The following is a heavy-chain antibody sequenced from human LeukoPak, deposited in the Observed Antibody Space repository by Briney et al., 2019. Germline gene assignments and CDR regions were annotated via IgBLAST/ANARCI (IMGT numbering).Heavy chain of an antibody. J-gene: IGHJ6*03. D-gene: IGHD2-15*01. CDR2: INPSGGST. CDR3: ARDTHYSQDCSGDSCYYYYYMDV. V-gene: IGHV1-46*01. Sequence: GASVKVSCKASGYTFTSYYMHWVRQAPGQGLEWMGIINPSGGSTSYAQKFQGRVTMTRDMSTSTVYMELSSLRSEDTAVYYCARDTHYSQDCSGDSCYYYYYMDVWGKGTTVTVSS. CDR1: GYTFTSYY.